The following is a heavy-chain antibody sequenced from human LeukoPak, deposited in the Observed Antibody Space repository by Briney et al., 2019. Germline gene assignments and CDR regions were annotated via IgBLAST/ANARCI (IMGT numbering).Heavy chain of an antibody. D-gene: IGHD3-22*01. CDR1: GGSISSGGYS. CDR3: ARVYDSSGYSDYFDY. CDR2: IYHSGST. J-gene: IGHJ4*02. Sequence: NASETLSLTCAVSGGSISSGGYSWSWIRQPPGKGLEWIGYIYHSGSTYYNPSLKSRVTISVGRSKNQFSLKLSSVTAADTAVYYCARVYDSSGYSDYFDYWGQGTLVTVSS. V-gene: IGHV4-30-2*01.